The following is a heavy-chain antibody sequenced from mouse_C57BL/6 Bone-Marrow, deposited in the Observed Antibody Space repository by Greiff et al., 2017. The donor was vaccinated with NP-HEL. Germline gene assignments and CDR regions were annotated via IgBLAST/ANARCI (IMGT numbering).Heavy chain of an antibody. V-gene: IGHV2-9-1*01. Sequence: VKLMESGPGLVAPSQSLSITCTVSGFSLTSYAISWVRQPPGKGLEWLGVIWTGGGTNYNSALKSRLSISKDKSKSQVFLKMNSLQTDDTARYYCAREYDGYYGGFAYWGQGTLVTVSA. CDR1: GFSLTSYA. J-gene: IGHJ3*01. CDR3: AREYDGYYGGFAY. CDR2: IWTGGGT. D-gene: IGHD2-3*01.